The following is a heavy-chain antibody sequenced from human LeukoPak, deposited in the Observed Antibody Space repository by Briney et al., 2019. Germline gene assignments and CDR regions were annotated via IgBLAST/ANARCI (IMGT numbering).Heavy chain of an antibody. V-gene: IGHV7-4-1*02. D-gene: IGHD3-22*01. CDR1: GYTFTSYA. CDR2: INTNTGNP. CDR3: ARTGSTYYYDKDSAFDI. Sequence: GASVKVSCKASGYTFTSYAMNWVRQAPGQGLEWMGWINTNTGNPTYAQGFTGRFVFSLDTSVSTAYLQISSLKAEDTAVYYCARTGSTYYYDKDSAFDIWGQGTMVTVSS. J-gene: IGHJ3*02.